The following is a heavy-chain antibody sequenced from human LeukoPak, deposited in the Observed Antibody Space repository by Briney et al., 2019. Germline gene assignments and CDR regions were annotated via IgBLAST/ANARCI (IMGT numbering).Heavy chain of an antibody. J-gene: IGHJ4*02. CDR2: ISYDGSNK. Sequence: PGRSLRLSCAASGFTFSSYGLHWVRQAPGKGLEWVAVISYDGSNKYYADSVKGRFTISRDNSKNTLYLQMNSLRPEDTAEYYCATGPGGSGNYYPFDYWGQGTLVTVSS. CDR1: GFTFSSYG. CDR3: ATGPGGSGNYYPFDY. V-gene: IGHV3-30*03. D-gene: IGHD3-10*01.